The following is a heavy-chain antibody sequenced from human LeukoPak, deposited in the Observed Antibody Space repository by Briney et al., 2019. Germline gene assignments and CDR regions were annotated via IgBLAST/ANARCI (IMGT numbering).Heavy chain of an antibody. CDR2: ISAYNGNT. J-gene: IGHJ5*02. CDR1: GYTSTSYG. V-gene: IGHV1-18*01. CDR3: ARAWGGYCSGGSCSNWFDP. D-gene: IGHD2-15*01. Sequence: GASVKVSCKASGYTSTSYGISWVRQAPGQGLEWMGWISAYNGNTNYAQKLQGRVTMTTDTSTSTAYMELRSLRSDDTAVYYCARAWGGYCSGGSCSNWFDPWGQGTLVTVSS.